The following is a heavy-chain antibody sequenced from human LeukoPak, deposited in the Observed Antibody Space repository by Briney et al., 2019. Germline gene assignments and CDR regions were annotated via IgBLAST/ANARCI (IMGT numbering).Heavy chain of an antibody. CDR3: ARAPGVNYYYYMDV. CDR2: INWNGGST. Sequence: GGSLRLSCAASGFTFDDYAMNWVRQAPGKGLEWVSGINWNGGSTGYADSVKGRFTISRDNAKNSLYLEMNSLRAEDTALYYCARAPGVNYYYYMDVWGKGTTVTVSS. V-gene: IGHV3-20*04. J-gene: IGHJ6*03. D-gene: IGHD2-8*01. CDR1: GFTFDDYA.